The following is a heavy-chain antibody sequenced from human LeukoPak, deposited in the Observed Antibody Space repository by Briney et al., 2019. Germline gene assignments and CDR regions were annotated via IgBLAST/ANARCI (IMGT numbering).Heavy chain of an antibody. D-gene: IGHD6-19*01. Sequence: GGSLRLSCAASGFTFSSYGMHWVRQAPGKGLEWVAVISYDGSNKYYADSVKGRFTISRDNSKNTLYLQMNSLRAEDTAVYYCAKDSQWLVDYWGQGTLVTVSS. V-gene: IGHV3-30*18. J-gene: IGHJ4*02. CDR2: ISYDGSNK. CDR3: AKDSQWLVDY. CDR1: GFTFSSYG.